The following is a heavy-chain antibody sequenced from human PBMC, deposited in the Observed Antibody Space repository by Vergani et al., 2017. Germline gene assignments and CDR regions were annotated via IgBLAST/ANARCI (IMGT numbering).Heavy chain of an antibody. CDR3: ARDTLTAMGDY. Sequence: QVQLVESGGGVVQPGGSLRLSCIASGFTFRIYGMHWVRQAPGKGLEWVAFIRYDGTKRFYGDSVKGRFTISRDNSQTTVFLQMNSLRADDSAVYYCARDTLTAMGDYWGQGTLVTVSS. V-gene: IGHV3-30*02. J-gene: IGHJ4*02. D-gene: IGHD5-18*01. CDR1: GFTFRIYG. CDR2: IRYDGTKR.